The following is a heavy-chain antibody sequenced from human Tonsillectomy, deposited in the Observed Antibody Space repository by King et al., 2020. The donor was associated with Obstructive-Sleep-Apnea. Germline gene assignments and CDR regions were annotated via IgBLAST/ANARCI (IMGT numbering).Heavy chain of an antibody. J-gene: IGHJ4*02. D-gene: IGHD4-23*01. CDR3: ASRDYGGNQPLDY. V-gene: IGHV4-34*01. Sequence: QVQLQQWGAGLLKPSETLSLTCAVYGGSFSNYYWSWIRQPPGKGLEWIGDINHSGRTNYNPSLKSRVTISVDTSKNQSSLRLSSVTAADTAVYYCASRDYGGNQPLDYWGQGTLVTVSS. CDR2: INHSGRT. CDR1: GGSFSNYY.